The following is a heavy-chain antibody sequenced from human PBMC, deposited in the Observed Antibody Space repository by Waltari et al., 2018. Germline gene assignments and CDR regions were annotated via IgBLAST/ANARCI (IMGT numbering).Heavy chain of an antibody. D-gene: IGHD3-10*01. CDR2: ISPDSSDT. Sequence: QVQLLQSGADVKNPGTSVTVSCKAFGYPFTAFNIHWVRQAPGKGLQWMGWISPDSSDTKYVQKFEGRVTMTTDTSSNTVYMELNSLRSDDTAVYYCARPGDFAAFEFWGQGTTVIVSS. CDR1: GYPFTAFN. J-gene: IGHJ3*01. CDR3: ARPGDFAAFEF. V-gene: IGHV1-2*02.